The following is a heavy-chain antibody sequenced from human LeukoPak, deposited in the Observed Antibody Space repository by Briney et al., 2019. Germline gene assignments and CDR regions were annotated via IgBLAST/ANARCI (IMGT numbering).Heavy chain of an antibody. Sequence: SETLSLTCTVSGGSISSYYWSWIRQPPGKGLEWIGYIYYSGSTNYNPSLKSRVTISVDTSKNQFSLKLSSVTAADTAVYYCARGFRRYDSSGYYYYWGQGTLVTVSS. CDR1: GGSISSYY. CDR3: ARGFRRYDSSGYYYY. V-gene: IGHV4-59*01. J-gene: IGHJ4*02. D-gene: IGHD3-22*01. CDR2: IYYSGST.